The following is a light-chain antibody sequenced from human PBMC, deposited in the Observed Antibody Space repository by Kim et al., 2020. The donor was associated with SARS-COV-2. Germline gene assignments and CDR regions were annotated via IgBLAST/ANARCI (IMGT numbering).Light chain of an antibody. CDR2: ENN. Sequence: KTVTSSCTRSSGSIATNYVQWNQQRPGSVPTTVIYENNQRPSGVPDRFSGSVDSSSNSASLTISGLKTEDEADYYCQSFDSSNLVFGGGAQLTDL. J-gene: IGLJ7*01. CDR3: QSFDSSNLV. V-gene: IGLV6-57*03. CDR1: SGSIATNY.